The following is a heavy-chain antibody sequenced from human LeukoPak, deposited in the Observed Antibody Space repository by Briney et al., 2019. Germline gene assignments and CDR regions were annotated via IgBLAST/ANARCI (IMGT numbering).Heavy chain of an antibody. Sequence: SETLSLTCTASGGSTINYYWSWIRQSAGKGLEWVGRIYITGTTDYNPSLESRLTMSIDTSKNQFSLKLRSVTAADTAVYYCARLKFYDSTGYNKAYYMDVWGTGLSVTVAS. J-gene: IGHJ6*03. CDR1: GGSTINYY. V-gene: IGHV4-4*07. CDR2: IYITGTT. D-gene: IGHD3-9*01. CDR3: ARLKFYDSTGYNKAYYMDV.